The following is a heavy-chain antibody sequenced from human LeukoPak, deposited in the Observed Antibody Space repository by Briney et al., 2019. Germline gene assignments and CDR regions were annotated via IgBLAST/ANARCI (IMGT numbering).Heavy chain of an antibody. CDR2: FDPEDGET. D-gene: IGHD2-15*01. CDR1: GYTLTELS. V-gene: IGHV1-24*01. J-gene: IGHJ5*02. CDR3: ATLRAVSGVVVAATVRWFDP. Sequence: ASVKVSCKVSGYTLTELSMHWVRQAPGKGLEWMGGFDPEDGETIYAQKLQGRVTMTEDTSTDTAYMELSSLRSEDTAVYYCATLRAVSGVVVAATVRWFDPWGQGTLVTVSS.